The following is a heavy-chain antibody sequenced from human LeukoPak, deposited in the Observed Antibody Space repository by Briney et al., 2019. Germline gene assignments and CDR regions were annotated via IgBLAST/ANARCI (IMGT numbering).Heavy chain of an antibody. D-gene: IGHD4-11*01. CDR3: ARGEVTFH. Sequence: PGRSLRLSCAASGFTFDDYAMHWVRQAPGKGLEWVSGISWNSGSIGYADSVKGRFTISRDNAKNSLYLQMNSLRAEDTAVYYCARGEVTFHWGQGTLVTVSS. V-gene: IGHV3-9*01. J-gene: IGHJ4*02. CDR2: ISWNSGSI. CDR1: GFTFDDYA.